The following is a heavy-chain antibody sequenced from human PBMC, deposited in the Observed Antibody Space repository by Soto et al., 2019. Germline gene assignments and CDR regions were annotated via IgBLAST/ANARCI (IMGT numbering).Heavy chain of an antibody. CDR2: IIPISDTT. J-gene: IGHJ6*02. V-gene: IGHV1-69*01. CDR1: GGTFSSYA. Sequence: QVQLVQSGAEVKKPGSSVKVSCKASGGTFSSYAISWVRQAPGQGLEWMGGIIPISDTTNYAQKFQGRVTITADESTSIAYMELSSLRSEDTAVYYCASSQGSSTSLEIYYYYYGMDVWGQGTTVTVSS. CDR3: ASSQGSSTSLEIYYYYYGMDV. D-gene: IGHD2-2*01.